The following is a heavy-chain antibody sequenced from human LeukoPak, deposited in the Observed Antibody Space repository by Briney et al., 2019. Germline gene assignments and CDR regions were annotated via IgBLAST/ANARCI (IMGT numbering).Heavy chain of an antibody. CDR3: AKGRGMIVGPYYFDY. V-gene: IGHV3-9*01. Sequence: GRSLRLSCAASGFTFDDYAMHWVRQAPGKGLEWVSGISWNSGSIGYADSVKGRFTISRDNAKNSLYLQMNSLRAEDTALYYCAKGRGMIVGPYYFDYWGQGTLVTVSS. D-gene: IGHD3-22*01. CDR2: ISWNSGSI. J-gene: IGHJ4*02. CDR1: GFTFDDYA.